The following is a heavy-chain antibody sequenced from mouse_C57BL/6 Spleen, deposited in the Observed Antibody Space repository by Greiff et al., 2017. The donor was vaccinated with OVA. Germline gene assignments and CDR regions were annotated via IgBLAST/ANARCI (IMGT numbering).Heavy chain of an antibody. Sequence: EVKLMESGPGLVKPSQSLSLTCSVTGYSITSGYYWNWIRQFPGNKLEWMGYISYDGSNNYNPSLKNRISITRDTSKNQFFLKLNSVTTEDTATYYCATPLAEGAMDYWGQGTSVTVSS. D-gene: IGHD6-1*01. CDR3: ATPLAEGAMDY. CDR2: ISYDGSN. CDR1: GYSITSGYY. V-gene: IGHV3-6*01. J-gene: IGHJ4*01.